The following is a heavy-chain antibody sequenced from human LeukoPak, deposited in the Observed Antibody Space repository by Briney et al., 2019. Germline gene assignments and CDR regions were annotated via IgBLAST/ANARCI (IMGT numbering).Heavy chain of an antibody. Sequence: PSETLSLTCTVSGGSISSYYWSWIRQPPGKGLEWIGYIYYGGSTNYNPSLKSRVTISVDTSKNQFSLKLSSVTAADTAVYYCARRATNYYGSGSSFDYWGQGTLVTVSS. D-gene: IGHD3-10*01. J-gene: IGHJ4*02. CDR3: ARRATNYYGSGSSFDY. V-gene: IGHV4-59*08. CDR1: GGSISSYY. CDR2: IYYGGST.